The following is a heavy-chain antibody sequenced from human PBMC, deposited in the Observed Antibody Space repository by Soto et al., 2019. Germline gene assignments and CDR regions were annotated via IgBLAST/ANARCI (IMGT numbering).Heavy chain of an antibody. D-gene: IGHD4-17*01. CDR3: ARATTVTDY. V-gene: IGHV3-72*01. CDR1: GFTFSDHY. J-gene: IGHJ4*02. CDR2: TRNKANSHTT. Sequence: GGSLRLSCAASGFTFSDHYMDWVRQAPGKGLEWVGRTRNKANSHTTEYAASVKGRFTISRDDSKNSLYLQMNSLKVEVTAVYYCARATTVTDYWGQGALVTVSS.